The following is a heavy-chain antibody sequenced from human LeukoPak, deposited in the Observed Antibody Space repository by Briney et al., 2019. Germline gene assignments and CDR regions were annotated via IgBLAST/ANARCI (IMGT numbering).Heavy chain of an antibody. CDR1: GVSISSSNSY. V-gene: IGHV4-39*01. CDR3: ARQTGSGLFILP. CDR2: IYYSGNT. J-gene: IGHJ4*02. D-gene: IGHD3/OR15-3a*01. Sequence: SETLSLTCTVSGVSISSSNSYWGWIRQPPGKGLEWIGSIYYSGNTYYNASLKSRVTISVDTSKNQFSLRLTSVTAADTAVYYCARQTGSGLFILPGGQGTLVTVSS.